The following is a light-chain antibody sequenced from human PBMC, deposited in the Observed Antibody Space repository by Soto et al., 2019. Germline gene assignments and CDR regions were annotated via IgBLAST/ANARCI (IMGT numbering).Light chain of an antibody. V-gene: IGLV6-57*01. CDR1: SGSIASNS. Sequence: NFMLTQPHSVSESPGKTVTISCTRSSGSIASNSVQWYQQRPGSSPTTVIYEDNYRPSEVPDRFSGSIDSSSNSASLTISGLKTEDEAVYYCQSYDSSINWVFGGGTKLTVL. CDR2: EDN. J-gene: IGLJ3*02. CDR3: QSYDSSINWV.